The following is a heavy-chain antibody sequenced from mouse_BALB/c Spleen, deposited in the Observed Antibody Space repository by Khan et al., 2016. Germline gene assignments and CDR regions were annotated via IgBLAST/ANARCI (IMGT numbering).Heavy chain of an antibody. V-gene: IGHV9-3-1*01. J-gene: IGHJ1*01. D-gene: IGHD1-1*01. CDR3: ARCRYYYGSSRYFDV. CDR1: GYTFTNYG. Sequence: QIQLVQSGPELKKPGKTVKISCKASGYTFTNYGMNWVKQAPGKGLKWMGWINTYSGESTYADDFKGRFAFSLETSANTAYLQINNLKNEDTATYFSARCRYYYGSSRYFDVWGAGTTVTVSS. CDR2: INTYSGES.